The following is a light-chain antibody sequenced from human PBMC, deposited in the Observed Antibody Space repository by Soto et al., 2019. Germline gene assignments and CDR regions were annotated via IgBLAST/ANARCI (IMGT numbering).Light chain of an antibody. CDR2: LGS. J-gene: IGKJ4*01. CDR3: IQALQTPFT. CDR1: QSLLHSSGRYY. V-gene: IGKV2-28*01. Sequence: DIVMTQSPLSLPVTPGEPASISCRSSQSLLHSSGRYYLDWYLQKPGQSPQLLIYLGSHRASGVPDRFSGSGTGTDFTLTISRVEAEDVEIYYCIQALQTPFTFGGGTRAEIK.